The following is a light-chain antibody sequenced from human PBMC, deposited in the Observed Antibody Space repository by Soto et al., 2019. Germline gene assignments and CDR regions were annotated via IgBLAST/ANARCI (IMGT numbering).Light chain of an antibody. CDR1: QTIDNT. CDR3: QQLNSYPPA. V-gene: IGKV3-15*01. Sequence: EIVMTQSQATLSLSPGERSTLSCRPSQTIDNTLAWYQRKPGQAPRLLMYDTSTRATGVPARFSGSGSGTDFTLTISSVQPEDFATYYCQQLNSYPPACGQGTRLEI. CDR2: DTS. J-gene: IGKJ5*01.